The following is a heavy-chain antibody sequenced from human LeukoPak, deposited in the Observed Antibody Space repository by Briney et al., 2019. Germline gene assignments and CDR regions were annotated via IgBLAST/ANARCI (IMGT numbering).Heavy chain of an antibody. D-gene: IGHD3-22*01. CDR1: GFTFSSYG. V-gene: IGHV3-30*03. Sequence: GGSLRLSCAASGFTFSSYGMHWVRQAPGKGLEWVAVISYDGSNKYYADSVKGRFTISRDNSKNTLYLQMNSLRAEDTAVYYCARVVGVVVQVFDYWGQGTLVTVSS. CDR2: ISYDGSNK. J-gene: IGHJ4*02. CDR3: ARVVGVVVQVFDY.